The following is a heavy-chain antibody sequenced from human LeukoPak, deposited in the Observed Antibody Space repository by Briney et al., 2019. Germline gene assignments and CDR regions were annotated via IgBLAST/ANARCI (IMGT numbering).Heavy chain of an antibody. D-gene: IGHD3-22*01. V-gene: IGHV4-4*07. CDR2: IYHSGST. Sequence: SETLSLTCTVSGGAISTYYWSWIRQPAGKGLEWIGSIYHSGSTYYNPSLKSRVTISVDTPKNQFSLKLSSVTAADTAVYYCARLGDSSGYYYFWFDPWGQGTLVTVSS. J-gene: IGHJ5*02. CDR1: GGAISTYY. CDR3: ARLGDSSGYYYFWFDP.